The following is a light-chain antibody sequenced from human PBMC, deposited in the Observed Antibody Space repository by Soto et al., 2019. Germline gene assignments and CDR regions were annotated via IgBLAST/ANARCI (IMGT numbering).Light chain of an antibody. CDR3: SSYTSSSTYV. J-gene: IGLJ1*01. CDR1: SSDVGSYNR. CDR2: DVS. Sequence: QSALTQPPSVSSSPGQSVTISCTGTSSDVGSYNRVSWYQQPPGTAPKVMIYDVSNRPSGVPDRFSGSKSGNTASLTISGLQAEDESDYYCSSYTSSSTYVFGTGTKVTVL. V-gene: IGLV2-18*02.